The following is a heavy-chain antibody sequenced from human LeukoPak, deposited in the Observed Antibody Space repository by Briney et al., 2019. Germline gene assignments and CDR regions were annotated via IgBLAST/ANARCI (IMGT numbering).Heavy chain of an antibody. CDR2: IWYDGSDK. Sequence: RAGGSLRLSCAASGFTFRNHGMHWVRQAPGKGLEWVAVIWYDGSDKYYTDSVKGRFTISRDNSENTLYLQMNSLRAEDTATYYCARAGDAFDIWGQGTMVTVPS. V-gene: IGHV3-33*01. CDR1: GFTFRNHG. J-gene: IGHJ3*02. CDR3: ARAGDAFDI.